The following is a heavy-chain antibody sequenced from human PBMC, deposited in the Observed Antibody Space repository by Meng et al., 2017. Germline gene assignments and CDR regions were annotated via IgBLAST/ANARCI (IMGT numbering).Heavy chain of an antibody. J-gene: IGHJ4*02. V-gene: IGHV3-21*01. Sequence: EVQLVESGGGLVRPGGSLRLSCAASRFTFRRFNMKWVRQAPGKGLEWVSSIRSSINFLYYADSVKGPFTISRDNAKNSLYLQMNSLRPEDTAVYYCLDEAPRSDYWGQGSLVTVSS. CDR1: RFTFRRFN. CDR2: IRSSINFL. CDR3: LDEAPRSDY. D-gene: IGHD1-1*01.